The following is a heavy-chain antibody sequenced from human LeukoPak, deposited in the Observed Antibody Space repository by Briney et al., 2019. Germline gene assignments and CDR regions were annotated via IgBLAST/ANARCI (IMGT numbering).Heavy chain of an antibody. CDR2: IGTAGDP. V-gene: IGHV3-13*05. J-gene: IGHJ3*02. CDR3: ARGATPAATNTAWGDAFDI. CDR1: GFTFSSYD. D-gene: IGHD2-2*01. Sequence: GGSLRLSCAASGFTFSSYDMHWVRHATGKGLEWVSAIGTAGDPYYPGPVKGRFTISRENAKNSLYLQMKSLRAGDTAVYYCARGATPAATNTAWGDAFDIWGQGTMVTVSS.